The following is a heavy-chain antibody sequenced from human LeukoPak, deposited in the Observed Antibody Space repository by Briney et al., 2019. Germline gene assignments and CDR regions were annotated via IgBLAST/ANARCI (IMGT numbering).Heavy chain of an antibody. D-gene: IGHD3-9*01. CDR1: GYTFTSYG. J-gene: IGHJ4*02. V-gene: IGHV1-18*01. CDR3: ARSGNILTGYYKARFDY. CDR2: ISAYNGNT. Sequence: ASVKVSSKASGYTFTSYGISWVRQAPGQGLEWMGWISAYNGNTNYAQKLQGRVTMTTDTSTSTAYMELRSLRSDDTAVYYCARSGNILTGYYKARFDYWGQGTLVTVSS.